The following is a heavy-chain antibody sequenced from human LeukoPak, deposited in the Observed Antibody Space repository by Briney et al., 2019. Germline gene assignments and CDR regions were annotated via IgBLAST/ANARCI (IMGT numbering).Heavy chain of an antibody. CDR1: GGSISSYY. V-gene: IGHV4-4*07. J-gene: IGHJ4*02. CDR2: ISPSGST. CDR3: ARRDDSSGYHKIFDY. D-gene: IGHD3-22*01. Sequence: SETLSLTCTVSGGSISSYYWSWIRQPAGKGLEWIGRISPSGSTNYNPSLKSRVTMSVDTSKNQFSLRLSSVTAADTAVYYCARRDDSSGYHKIFDYWGPGTLVTVSS.